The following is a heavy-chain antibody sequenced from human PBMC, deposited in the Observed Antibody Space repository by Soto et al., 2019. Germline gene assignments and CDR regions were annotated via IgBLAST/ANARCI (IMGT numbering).Heavy chain of an antibody. CDR3: ARGRHYYDRLHGYFDL. CDR1: GGSFSGYS. D-gene: IGHD3-22*01. CDR2: ISHGGSD. Sequence: QVQLQQWGAGLLKPSETLSLTCAVYGGSFSGYSWTWIRPAQGTGLEWIGAISHGGSDNYSPSLKSLVTLSVDSSKTQFALKLNSVTAADTAVYYCARGRHYYDRLHGYFDLWCRGTLVTVSA. J-gene: IGHJ2*01. V-gene: IGHV4-34*01.